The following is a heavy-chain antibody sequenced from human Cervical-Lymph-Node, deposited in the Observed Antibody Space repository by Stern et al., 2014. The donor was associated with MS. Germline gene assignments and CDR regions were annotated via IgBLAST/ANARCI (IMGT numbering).Heavy chain of an antibody. D-gene: IGHD1-7*01. CDR3: ARGNWNYEGMGY. V-gene: IGHV3-33*01. CDR1: GFTFSNYG. J-gene: IGHJ4*02. CDR2: IWYDGNKE. Sequence: QMQLVESGGGVVQPGRSLRLSCAASGFTFSNYGMHWVRQAPGKGLEWLAVIWYDGNKEYYADSVKGRFTISRDNSKNTLFLQMSSLTAEDTALYYCARGNWNYEGMGYWGQGTLVTVSS.